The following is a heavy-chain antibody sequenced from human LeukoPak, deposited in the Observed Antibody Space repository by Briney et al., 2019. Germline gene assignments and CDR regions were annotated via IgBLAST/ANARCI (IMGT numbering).Heavy chain of an antibody. CDR2: IFYSGST. J-gene: IGHJ4*02. CDR3: ASTPRYFDWLLYGVNDY. V-gene: IGHV4-59*01. D-gene: IGHD3-9*01. Sequence: SETLSLTCTVSGDSLSSYYWTWIRQPPGKALEWIGYIFYSGSTNYNPSLKSRVTISLDTSKNQFSLKLTSVTAADTAVYYCASTPRYFDWLLYGVNDYWGQGTLVTVSS. CDR1: GDSLSSYY.